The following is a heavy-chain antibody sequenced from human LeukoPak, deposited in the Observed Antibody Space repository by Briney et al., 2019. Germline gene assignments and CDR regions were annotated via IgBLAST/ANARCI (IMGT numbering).Heavy chain of an antibody. CDR3: ARHGGSYYYDSSGYYSPGPFDY. CDR2: IYPGDSDT. CDR1: GYSFTSYW. V-gene: IGHV5-51*01. Sequence: GESLKISCKGSGYSFTSYWIGWVRQMPGKGLGWMGIIYPGDSDTRYSPSFQGQVTISADKSISTAYLQWSSLKASDTAMYYCARHGGSYYYDSSGYYSPGPFDYWGQGTLVTVSS. J-gene: IGHJ4*02. D-gene: IGHD3-22*01.